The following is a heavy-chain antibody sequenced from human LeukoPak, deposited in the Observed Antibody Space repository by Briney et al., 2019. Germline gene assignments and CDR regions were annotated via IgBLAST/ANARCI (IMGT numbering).Heavy chain of an antibody. J-gene: IGHJ4*02. Sequence: HGESLKISCKGSGYSFTSYWIGWVRQMPGKGLEWMGIMYPGDSDPKYSPSFQGQVTISADKSISTAYLQWSSLKASDTAMYYCARGGDYYIRSGYSFNYWGQGTLVTVSS. CDR2: MYPGDSDP. D-gene: IGHD3-22*01. V-gene: IGHV5-51*01. CDR3: ARGGDYYIRSGYSFNY. CDR1: GYSFTSYW.